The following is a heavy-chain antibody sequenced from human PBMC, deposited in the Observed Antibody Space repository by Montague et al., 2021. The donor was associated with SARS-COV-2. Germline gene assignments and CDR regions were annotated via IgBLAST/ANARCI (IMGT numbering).Heavy chain of an antibody. D-gene: IGHD3-10*01. J-gene: IGHJ6*02. CDR1: GGSISNYH. CDR3: ARQLRVRRTWQVGDYNHYGMDV. Sequence: SETLSLTCTVSGGSISNYHWNWIRQSPGKGLEWIAYIYYSGSTNYNPSLQSRVTISVDTSRNQFSLRLTSVTAADTAVYYCARQLRVRRTWQVGDYNHYGMDVWGQGTTVSVSS. V-gene: IGHV4-59*08. CDR2: IYYSGST.